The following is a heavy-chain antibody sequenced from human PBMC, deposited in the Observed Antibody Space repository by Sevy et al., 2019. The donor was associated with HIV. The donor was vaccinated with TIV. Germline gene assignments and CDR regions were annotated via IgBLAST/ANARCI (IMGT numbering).Heavy chain of an antibody. V-gene: IGHV3-30*18. Sequence: GGSLRLSCVASGFTFSRNGMHWVRQAPGKGLEWVAVISYVGVNKYYVDSVKGRFTISRDNSKNTLYLQMNSLRAEDTAGYFCVKDRSSTWSFDYWGQGTLVTVSS. CDR3: VKDRSSTWSFDY. CDR2: ISYVGVNK. D-gene: IGHD6-13*01. CDR1: GFTFSRNG. J-gene: IGHJ4*02.